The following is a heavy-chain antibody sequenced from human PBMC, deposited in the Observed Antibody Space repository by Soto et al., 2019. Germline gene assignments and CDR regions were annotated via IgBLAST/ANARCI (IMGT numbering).Heavy chain of an antibody. CDR2: IYWNDDK. J-gene: IGHJ6*02. D-gene: IGHD6-13*01. Sequence: SGPTLVNPTQTLTLTCTFSGFSLSTSGVGVGWIRQPPGKALEWLALIYWNDDKRYSPSLKSRLTITKDTSKNQVVLTMANMDPVDTATYYCAHRQVGYSSSRGIYYYYYYGMDVWGQGTTVTVCS. CDR1: GFSLSTSGVG. CDR3: AHRQVGYSSSRGIYYYYYYGMDV. V-gene: IGHV2-5*01.